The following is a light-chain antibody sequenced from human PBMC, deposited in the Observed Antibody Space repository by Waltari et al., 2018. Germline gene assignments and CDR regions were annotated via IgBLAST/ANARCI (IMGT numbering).Light chain of an antibody. CDR1: SSDIGRYDI. CDR3: CSYAGNYVWV. CDR2: DVS. V-gene: IGLV2-23*02. J-gene: IGLJ3*02. Sequence: QSALTQPAAVSGSPGQSVTISCTGASSDIGRYDIVSWYQQHPGNAPKLVISDVSKRPSGVSDRFPGPTSGDTASLTVSGLQFEDEAGYYCCSYAGNYVWVFGGGTRLAGL.